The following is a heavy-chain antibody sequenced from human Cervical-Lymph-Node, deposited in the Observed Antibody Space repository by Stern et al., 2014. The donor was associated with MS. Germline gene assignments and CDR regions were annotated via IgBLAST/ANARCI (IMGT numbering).Heavy chain of an antibody. CDR1: GYSFTKSW. Sequence: MQLVQSGAEVEKPGDSLKISCKGSGYSFTKSWIGWVRQMPGKGLEWMGFIYPGDSDTRYSPSFPGPGTISADKSINTAYLQWSSLKASDTAIYYCARLKGSLTRGTYFDFWGQGTLVSVSS. CDR2: IYPGDSDT. CDR3: ARLKGSLTRGTYFDF. D-gene: IGHD4-17*01. V-gene: IGHV5-51*03. J-gene: IGHJ4*02.